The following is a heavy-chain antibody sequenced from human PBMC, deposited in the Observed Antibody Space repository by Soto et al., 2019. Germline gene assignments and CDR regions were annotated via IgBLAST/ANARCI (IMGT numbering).Heavy chain of an antibody. J-gene: IGHJ4*02. CDR2: INPSGGST. V-gene: IGHV1-46*01. D-gene: IGHD3-3*01. CDR3: ARDWTIFGVVGDY. CDR1: GYTFTNYY. Sequence: QVQLVQSGAEVRKPGASVKVSCKASGYTFTNYYMHWVRQAPGQGLEWMGIINPSGGSTSYAQRFQGRVTMTRDTSTSTVYMELSSLRSDDTAVYYCARDWTIFGVVGDYWGQGTLLTVSS.